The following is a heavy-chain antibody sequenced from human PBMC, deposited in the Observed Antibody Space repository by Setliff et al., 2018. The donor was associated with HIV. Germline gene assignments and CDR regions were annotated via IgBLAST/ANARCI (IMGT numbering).Heavy chain of an antibody. CDR2: IWYDGSNK. Sequence: PGGSLRLSCAASGFTFSTYGMHWVRQAPGKGLEWVAVIWYDGSNKYYADSVKGRFTISRDNSKNTLYLQMNSLRAEDTAVYYCAKDRLKGSSWYQLDSWGQGTLVTVSS. D-gene: IGHD6-13*01. V-gene: IGHV3-33*06. J-gene: IGHJ4*02. CDR1: GFTFSTYG. CDR3: AKDRLKGSSWYQLDS.